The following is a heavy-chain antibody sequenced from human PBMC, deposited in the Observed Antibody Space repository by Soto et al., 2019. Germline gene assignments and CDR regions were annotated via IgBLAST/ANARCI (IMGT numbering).Heavy chain of an antibody. V-gene: IGHV4-4*02. CDR2: IYHSGST. J-gene: IGHJ4*02. CDR1: GGSISSSNW. Sequence: QVQLQESGPGLVKPSGTLSLTCAVSGGSISSSNWWSWVRQPPGKGLEWIGEIYHSGSTNYNPSPTSRVTLSVAKSKNQFSLKLSSVTAADTAVYYCARIAVAGTRFDYWGQGTLVTVSS. D-gene: IGHD6-19*01. CDR3: ARIAVAGTRFDY.